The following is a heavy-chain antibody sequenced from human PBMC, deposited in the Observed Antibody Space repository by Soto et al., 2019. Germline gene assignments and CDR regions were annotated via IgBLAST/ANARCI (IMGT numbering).Heavy chain of an antibody. V-gene: IGHV3-7*01. Sequence: GGSLRLSCAASGFTFSSYWMSWVRQAPGKGLEWVANIKQDGSEKYYVDSVKGRFTISRDNAKNSLYLQMNSLRAEDTAVYYCARDRGQPPAAGTPIFDYWGQGTLVTVSS. D-gene: IGHD6-13*01. CDR3: ARDRGQPPAAGTPIFDY. J-gene: IGHJ4*02. CDR1: GFTFSSYW. CDR2: IKQDGSEK.